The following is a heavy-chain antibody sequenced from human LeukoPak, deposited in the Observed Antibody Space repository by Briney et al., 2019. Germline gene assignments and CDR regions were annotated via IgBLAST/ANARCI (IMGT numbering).Heavy chain of an antibody. V-gene: IGHV1-8*03. J-gene: IGHJ4*02. D-gene: IGHD3-9*01. CDR2: MNPNSGNT. CDR1: GYTFTSYD. Sequence: APVEVSCKASGYTFTSYDINWVPQATGQRLEWMGWMNPNSGNTGYAQKFQGRVTITRNTSISTAYMELSSLRSEDTAVYYCARGLITLRYSFFYWGQGTLVTVSS. CDR3: ARGLITLRYSFFY.